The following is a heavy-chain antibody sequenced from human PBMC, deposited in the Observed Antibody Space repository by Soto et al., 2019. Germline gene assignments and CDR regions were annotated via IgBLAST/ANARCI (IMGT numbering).Heavy chain of an antibody. V-gene: IGHV3-23*01. CDR2: ISGSGGST. CDR1: GFTFSSYA. J-gene: IGHJ4*02. Sequence: EVQLLESGGGLVQPGGSLRLSCAASGFTFSSYAMSWVRQAPGKGLEWVSAISGSGGSTYYADSVKGRFTISRDNSTNTLYLQMNSLRAEDTAVYYCAKDGGYSYGYAYWGQGTLVTVSS. D-gene: IGHD5-18*01. CDR3: AKDGGYSYGYAY.